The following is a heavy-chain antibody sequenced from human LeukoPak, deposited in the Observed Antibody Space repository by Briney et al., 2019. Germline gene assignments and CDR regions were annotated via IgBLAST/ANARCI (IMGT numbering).Heavy chain of an antibody. D-gene: IGHD5-18*01. CDR3: ARKVTGMAHDY. CDR2: ISPYNGDT. V-gene: IGHV1-18*01. J-gene: IGHJ4*02. CDR1: GYTFTSYG. Sequence: GASVKVSCKASGYTFTSYGISWVRQVPGQGLEWTGWISPYNGDTKHAQNLQGRVTMTTDTSTSTAYMELRSLRSDDTAVYYCARKVTGMAHDYWGQGTLVTVSS.